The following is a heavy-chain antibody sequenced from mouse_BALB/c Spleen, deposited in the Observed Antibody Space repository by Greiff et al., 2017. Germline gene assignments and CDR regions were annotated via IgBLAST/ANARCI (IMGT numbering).Heavy chain of an antibody. J-gene: IGHJ3*01. Sequence: VQLQQSGAELVRSGASVKLSCTASGFNIKDYYMHWVKQRPEQGLEWIGWIAPENGDTEYAPKFQGKATMTADTSSNTAYLQLSSLTSEDTAVYYCNEDGNCPFAYWGQGTLVTVSA. V-gene: IGHV14-4*02. CDR1: GFNIKDYY. CDR2: IAPENGDT. CDR3: NEDGNCPFAY. D-gene: IGHD2-1*01.